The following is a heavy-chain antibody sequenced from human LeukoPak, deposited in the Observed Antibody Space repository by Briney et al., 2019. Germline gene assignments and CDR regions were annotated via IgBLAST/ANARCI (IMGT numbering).Heavy chain of an antibody. Sequence: GSLRLSCAASGFTVSSNYMSWVRQAPGKGLEWVSVIYSGGSTYYADSVKGRFTISRDNSKNTLYLQMNSLRAEDTAVYYCARDTDYYDSSGPTGMDVWGQGTTVTVSS. CDR2: IYSGGST. D-gene: IGHD3-22*01. CDR1: GFTVSSNY. V-gene: IGHV3-53*01. J-gene: IGHJ6*02. CDR3: ARDTDYYDSSGPTGMDV.